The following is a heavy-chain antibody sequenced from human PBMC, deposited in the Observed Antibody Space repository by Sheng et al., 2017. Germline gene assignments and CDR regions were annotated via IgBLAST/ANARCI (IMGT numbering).Heavy chain of an antibody. J-gene: IGHJ4*02. Sequence: EVQLVESGGGLVQPGGSLRLSCAASGFTFNNYVMNWIRQAPGKGLEWLSYISSTGSTVYYADSVKGRFTISRDNAKNSLYLQMNSLRAEDTAVYYCARAQAYCFSTSCVFDYWGQGALITVSS. CDR2: ISSTGSTV. D-gene: IGHD2-2*01. V-gene: IGHV3-48*03. CDR3: ARAQAYCFSTSCVFDY. CDR1: GFTFNNYV.